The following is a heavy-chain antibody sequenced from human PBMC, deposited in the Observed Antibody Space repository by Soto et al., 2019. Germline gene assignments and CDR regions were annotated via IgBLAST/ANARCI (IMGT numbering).Heavy chain of an antibody. CDR2: ISGSGGST. CDR1: GFTFSSYA. D-gene: IGHD2-15*01. J-gene: IGHJ3*02. V-gene: IGHV3-23*01. Sequence: EVQLLESGGGLVQPGGSLRLSCAASGFTFSSYAMSWVRQAPGKGLERVSAISGSGGSTYYADSVKGRFTISRDNSKITLYLQMNSVGAEDTAVYYCAKDIVVVVAATSAFDIWGQGTMVTVSS. CDR3: AKDIVVVVAATSAFDI.